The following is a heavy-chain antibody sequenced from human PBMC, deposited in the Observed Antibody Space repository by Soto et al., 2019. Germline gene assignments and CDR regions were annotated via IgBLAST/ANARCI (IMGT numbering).Heavy chain of an antibody. V-gene: IGHV3-30-3*01. CDR2: ISYDGSNK. CDR1: GFTFSSYA. Sequence: QVQLVESGGGVVQPGRSLRLSCAASGFTFSSYAMHWVRQAPGKGLEWVAVISYDGSNKYYADSVKGRFTISRDNSKNTPYLQMNSLRAEDTAVYYCASSDYGGNLCEDWGQGTLVTVSS. CDR3: ASSDYGGNLCED. J-gene: IGHJ4*02. D-gene: IGHD4-17*01.